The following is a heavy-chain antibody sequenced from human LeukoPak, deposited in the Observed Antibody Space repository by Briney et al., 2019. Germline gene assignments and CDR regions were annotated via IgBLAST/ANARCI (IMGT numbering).Heavy chain of an antibody. D-gene: IGHD3-10*01. CDR1: GGSFSGYC. CDR3: ARAGGVRWGWFDP. Sequence: PSETLSLTCAAYGGSFSGYCWSWIRQPPGKGLEWIGEINHSGSTNYNPSLKSRVTISVDTSKNQFSLKLSSVTAADTAVYYCARAGGVRWGWFDPWGQGTLVTVSS. V-gene: IGHV4-34*01. J-gene: IGHJ5*02. CDR2: INHSGST.